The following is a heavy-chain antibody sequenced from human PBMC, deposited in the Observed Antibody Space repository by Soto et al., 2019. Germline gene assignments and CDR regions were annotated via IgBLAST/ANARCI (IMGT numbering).Heavy chain of an antibody. CDR3: ARDMYSSDYFVKWSEP. CDR2: ISHDGINK. CDR1: GFSFSSYA. J-gene: IGHJ5*02. Sequence: QVRLVESGGGVVQPGRSLRLSCTASGFSFSSYAMYWFRQPPGKGLEWVAVISHDGINKHYADSVKGRVTVSRDNSNHSLDLQLNSLRGEDTAMYYCARDMYSSDYFVKWSEPWGQGTLVTVSS. V-gene: IGHV3-30-3*01. D-gene: IGHD6-19*01.